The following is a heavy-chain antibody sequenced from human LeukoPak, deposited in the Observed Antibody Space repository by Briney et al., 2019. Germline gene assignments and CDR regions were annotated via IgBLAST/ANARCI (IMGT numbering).Heavy chain of an antibody. V-gene: IGHV3-48*03. CDR1: GFTFSSYE. CDR2: ISSSGSTI. J-gene: IGHJ4*02. Sequence: PGGSLRLSCAASGFTFSSYEMNWVRQAPGKGLEWVSHISSSGSTIYYADSVEGRFTISRDNAKNSLFLQMNSLRAEDTAVYYCARDRVAAAADYWGQGTLVTVSS. CDR3: ARDRVAAAADY. D-gene: IGHD6-13*01.